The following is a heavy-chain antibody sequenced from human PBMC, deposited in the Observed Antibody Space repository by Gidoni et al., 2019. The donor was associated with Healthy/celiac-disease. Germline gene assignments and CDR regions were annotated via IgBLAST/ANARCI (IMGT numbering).Heavy chain of an antibody. J-gene: IGHJ5*02. Sequence: QVQLQESGPGLVKPSETLSLTCTVSGGSISRYYWSWIRQPPGKGLEWIGYIYYSGSTNYNPSLKSRVTISVDTSKNQFSLKLSSVTAADTAVYYCARQSPDYDYIWGSYRPNWFDPWGQGTLVTVSS. CDR1: GGSISRYY. CDR3: ARQSPDYDYIWGSYRPNWFDP. V-gene: IGHV4-59*08. D-gene: IGHD3-16*02. CDR2: IYYSGST.